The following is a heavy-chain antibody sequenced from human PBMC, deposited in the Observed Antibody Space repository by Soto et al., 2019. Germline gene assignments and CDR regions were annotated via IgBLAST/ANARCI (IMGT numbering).Heavy chain of an antibody. CDR3: ARAVATIVAYWLAP. CDR1: GGSISSRGHY. Sequence: SETLSLTCTVSGGSISSRGHYFFWIRQHPGKGLEWIGYIYYSGSTNYNPSLKSRVTISVDTSKNQFSLKLSSVTAADTAVYYCARAVATIVAYWLAPWGQGTLVTVSS. V-gene: IGHV4-61*08. J-gene: IGHJ5*02. CDR2: IYYSGST. D-gene: IGHD5-12*01.